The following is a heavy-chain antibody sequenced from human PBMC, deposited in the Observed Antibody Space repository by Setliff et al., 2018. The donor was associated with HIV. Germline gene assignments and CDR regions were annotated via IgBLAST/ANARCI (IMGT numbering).Heavy chain of an antibody. V-gene: IGHV1-3*04. CDR2: VYTNNGDT. CDR3: ARAYSVYDLSALDI. CDR1: GYTFTSHS. J-gene: IGHJ3*02. D-gene: IGHD5-12*01. Sequence: GASVKVSCKASGYTFTSHSIHWMRQAPGQRLEWMGWVYTNNGDTKYSQKFQDRVTFTRDTSATTAYMDLSSLGFEDSAIYYCARAYSVYDLSALDIWGQGTMVTVSS.